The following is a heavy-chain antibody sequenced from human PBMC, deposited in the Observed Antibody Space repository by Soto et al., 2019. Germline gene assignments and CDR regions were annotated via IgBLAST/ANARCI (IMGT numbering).Heavy chain of an antibody. CDR2: TSYDGSTT. D-gene: IGHD1-1*01. V-gene: IGHV3-30*18. CDR1: GFTFNNYG. CDR3: AKGGLLTIMYSFDY. J-gene: IGHJ4*02. Sequence: GGSLRLSCAASGFTFNNYGMHWVRQAPGKGLEWVAITSYDGSTTYYADSVKGRFTISRDNSKNTLYLQMNSLRVEDTAVYYCAKGGLLTIMYSFDYCGPGTTLTFYS.